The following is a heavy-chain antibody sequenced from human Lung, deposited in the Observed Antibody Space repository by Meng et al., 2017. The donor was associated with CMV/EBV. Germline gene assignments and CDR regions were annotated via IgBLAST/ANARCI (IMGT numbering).Heavy chain of an antibody. V-gene: IGHV3-7*01. J-gene: IGHJ6*02. CDR1: GFTFSSYW. CDR3: ARDPRGINIVVVHNGMDV. Sequence: GEXXKISCAASGFTFSSYWMSWVRQAPGKGLEWVANIKQDGSEKYYVDSVKGRFTISRDNVKNSLYLQMNSLRAEDTAVYYCARDPRGINIVVVHNGMDVXGQGXTVTVSS. D-gene: IGHD2-2*01. CDR2: IKQDGSEK.